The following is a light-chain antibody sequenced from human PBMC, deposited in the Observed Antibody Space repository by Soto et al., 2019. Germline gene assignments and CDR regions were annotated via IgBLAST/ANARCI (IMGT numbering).Light chain of an antibody. Sequence: QSALTQPPSASGSPGQSVTISCSGTSSDVGGFNYVSWYQQHPDRAPKVLIYEVNKRPSGVPDRFSGSKSGSTASLTVSGLQAEDEAEYYCSSYAVTNIFVFGTGTKVTVL. V-gene: IGLV2-8*01. J-gene: IGLJ1*01. CDR1: SSDVGGFNY. CDR2: EVN. CDR3: SSYAVTNIFV.